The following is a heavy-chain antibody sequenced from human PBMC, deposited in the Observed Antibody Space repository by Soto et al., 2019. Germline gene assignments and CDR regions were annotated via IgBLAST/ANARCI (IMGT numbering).Heavy chain of an antibody. V-gene: IGHV3-33*01. CDR3: TRATFDV. CDR1: GFSFITYA. J-gene: IGHJ6*02. CDR2: IWFDGVKE. Sequence: GGSLRLSCAVPGFSFITYAMHWVRQVPGKGLEWMAIIWFDGVKEYYAESVRGRFTIYIDNSKNTVFLQMDTVGAEDSALYYCTRATFDVWGQGTTVTVS.